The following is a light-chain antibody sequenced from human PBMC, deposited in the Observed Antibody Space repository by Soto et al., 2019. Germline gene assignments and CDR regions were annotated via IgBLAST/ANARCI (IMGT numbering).Light chain of an antibody. CDR1: QDISRF. CDR3: QQYDNLPLT. J-gene: IGKJ3*01. V-gene: IGKV1-33*01. Sequence: DIQMTQSPSSLSASVGDRVSITCQASQDISRFLNWYQQKPGEAPKLLIYDASNLETGVPSRFSGSGSGTEFTFTISSLQPEDMATYFCQQYDNLPLTFGPGTKVNIK. CDR2: DAS.